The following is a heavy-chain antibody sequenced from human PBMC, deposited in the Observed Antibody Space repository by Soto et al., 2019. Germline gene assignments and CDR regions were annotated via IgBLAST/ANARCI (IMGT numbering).Heavy chain of an antibody. CDR3: ARGMKNLDGWLDRDFQR. D-gene: IGHD5-12*01. Sequence: QVQLQQWGAGLLKPSETLSLTCAVYGGSFSDYYWSWIRQPPGKGLQWIGEINHSGSTNYNPSLKSRVTISVDTSKNQFSLKLSSVTAADTAVYYCARGMKNLDGWLDRDFQRWGQGTLVTVSS. J-gene: IGHJ1*01. CDR1: GGSFSDYY. CDR2: INHSGST. V-gene: IGHV4-34*01.